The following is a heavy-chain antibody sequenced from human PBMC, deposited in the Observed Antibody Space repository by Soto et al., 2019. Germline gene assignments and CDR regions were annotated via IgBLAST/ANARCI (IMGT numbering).Heavy chain of an antibody. Sequence: PSETLSLTCTVSGGSISSYYWSWIRQPPGKGLEWIGYIYFRGTTNYNPSLKSRVTMSADTSKNQFSLKLNSLTAADTAVYYCARDLWGYCGTDCYPLDVWGQGTTVTV. J-gene: IGHJ6*02. V-gene: IGHV4-59*01. D-gene: IGHD2-21*02. CDR2: IYFRGTT. CDR1: GGSISSYY. CDR3: ARDLWGYCGTDCYPLDV.